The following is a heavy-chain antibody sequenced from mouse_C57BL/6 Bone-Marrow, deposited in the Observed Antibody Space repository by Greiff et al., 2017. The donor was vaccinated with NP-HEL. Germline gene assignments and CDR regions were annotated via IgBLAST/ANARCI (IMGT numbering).Heavy chain of an antibody. CDR3: TTGVHYYGSSDGDY. V-gene: IGHV14-4*01. CDR2: VDPENGDT. D-gene: IGHD1-1*01. CDR1: GFNIKDDY. Sequence: VQLQQSGAELVRPGASVKLSCTASGFNIKDDYMHWVKQRPEQGLEWLGWVDPENGDTEYASKFRGKATNTAVTSSHTANLQLSSLRCEGTAVYYLTTGVHYYGSSDGDYWGKGTTLTVAS. J-gene: IGHJ2*01.